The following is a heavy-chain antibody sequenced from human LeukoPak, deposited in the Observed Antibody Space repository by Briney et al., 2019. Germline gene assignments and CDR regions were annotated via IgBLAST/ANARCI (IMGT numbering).Heavy chain of an antibody. J-gene: IGHJ4*02. D-gene: IGHD2-2*02. CDR1: GFTFSSYW. Sequence: GGSLRLSCAASGFTFSSYWMSWVRQAPGKGLEWVANIKQDGSEKYYVDSVKGRFTISRDNAKNSLYLQMNSLRAEDTAVYYCARDRSAIGYCSSTSCYTAIDYWGQGTLVTVSS. V-gene: IGHV3-7*01. CDR3: ARDRSAIGYCSSTSCYTAIDY. CDR2: IKQDGSEK.